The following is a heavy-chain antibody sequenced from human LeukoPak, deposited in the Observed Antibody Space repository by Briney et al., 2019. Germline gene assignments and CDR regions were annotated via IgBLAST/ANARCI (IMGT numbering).Heavy chain of an antibody. V-gene: IGHV4-59*08. CDR3: ARHGHYYDSSGYYPLQFFDY. CDR1: GGSISSYY. D-gene: IGHD3-22*01. J-gene: IGHJ4*02. Sequence: PSETLSLTCTVSGGSISSYYWSWIRQPPGKGMGWDGYIYNSGSSNYNPSLQSRVTISVDTSKNRLSLMLSSVTAADTAVYYCARHGHYYDSSGYYPLQFFDYWGQGTLVTVSS. CDR2: IYNSGSS.